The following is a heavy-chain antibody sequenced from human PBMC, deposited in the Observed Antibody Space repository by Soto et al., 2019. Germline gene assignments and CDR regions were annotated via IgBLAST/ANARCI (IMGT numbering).Heavy chain of an antibody. CDR1: GFFSGNYL. V-gene: IGHV3-7*03. D-gene: IGHD2-8*02. Sequence: GGSLRLSCVASGFFSGNYLMSWVRQSRGQGLEWVANIKQDGSEEFYLGSVRGRFTISRDNPTNSIYLQMHSLRADDTAVYYCTRGTDLRFCTGYSCPGIDVWGQGTTVTVSS. CDR3: TRGTDLRFCTGYSCPGIDV. CDR2: IKQDGSEE. J-gene: IGHJ6*02.